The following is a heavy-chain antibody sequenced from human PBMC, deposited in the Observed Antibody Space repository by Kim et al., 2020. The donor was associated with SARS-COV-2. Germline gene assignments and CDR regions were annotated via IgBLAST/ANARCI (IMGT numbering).Heavy chain of an antibody. CDR2: IYPGDSDT. J-gene: IGHJ4*02. CDR3: ARLSREMPVVVAATLDY. CDR1: GYSFTSYW. V-gene: IGHV5-51*01. Sequence: GESLKISCQGSGYSFTSYWIGWVRQMPGKGLEWMGIIYPGDSDTRYSPSFQGQVTISADKSISTAYLQWSSLKASDTAMYYCARLSREMPVVVAATLDYWGQGTLVTVSS. D-gene: IGHD2-15*01.